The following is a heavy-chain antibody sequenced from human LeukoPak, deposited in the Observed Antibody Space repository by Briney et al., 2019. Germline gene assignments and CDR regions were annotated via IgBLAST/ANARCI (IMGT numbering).Heavy chain of an antibody. D-gene: IGHD3-22*01. CDR2: ISYDGSNK. CDR3: ARVYYYDSSMARDY. CDR1: GFTFSSYA. V-gene: IGHV3-30-3*01. J-gene: IGHJ4*02. Sequence: GGSLRLSCAASGFTFSSYAMHWVRQAPGKGLEWVAVISYDGSNKYYADSVKGRFTISRDNSKNTLYLQMNSLRAEDTAVYYCARVYYYDSSMARDYWGQGTLVTVSS.